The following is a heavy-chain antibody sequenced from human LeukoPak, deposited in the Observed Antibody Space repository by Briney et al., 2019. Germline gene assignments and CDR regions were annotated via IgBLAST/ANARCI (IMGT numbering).Heavy chain of an antibody. D-gene: IGHD2-15*01. V-gene: IGHV3-66*02. CDR2: IYSGGST. J-gene: IGHJ6*03. Sequence: GGSLRLSCAASGFTVSSNYMSWVRQAPGKGLEWVSVIYSGGSTYYPDSVKGRLPISRDNSKNTLYLQMNSLRAEDTAVYYCARQYSSGYYYYYMDVWGKGTTVTVSS. CDR3: ARQYSSGYYYYYMDV. CDR1: GFTVSSNY.